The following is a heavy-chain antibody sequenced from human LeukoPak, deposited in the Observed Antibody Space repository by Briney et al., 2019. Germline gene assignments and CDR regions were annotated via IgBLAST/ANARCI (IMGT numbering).Heavy chain of an antibody. CDR3: ASYSSSWPSY. CDR1: GGSISSSSYY. Sequence: ETLSLNCTVSGGSISSSSYYWGWIRQPPGKGLEWIGSIYCSGGSYYNPSLNRRVTISVDTSKHQLSLNLSSVTAADTAVYYCASYSSSWPSYWGQGTLVTVSS. J-gene: IGHJ4*02. CDR2: IYCSGGS. D-gene: IGHD6-13*01. V-gene: IGHV4-39*01.